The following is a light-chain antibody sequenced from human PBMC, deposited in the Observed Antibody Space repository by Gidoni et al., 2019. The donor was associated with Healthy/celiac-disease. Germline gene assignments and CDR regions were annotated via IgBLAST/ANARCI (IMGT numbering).Light chain of an antibody. CDR2: KAS. Sequence: DIQMTQSLSTLSASVGDRVTITCRASKSISSWLALYQQKPGKAPKLLIYKASSLESGVPSRFSGSGSWTEFTLTISSLQHDDFATYYCQQYNSYSLTFGQGTKVEIK. CDR1: KSISSW. CDR3: QQYNSYSLT. V-gene: IGKV1-5*03. J-gene: IGKJ1*01.